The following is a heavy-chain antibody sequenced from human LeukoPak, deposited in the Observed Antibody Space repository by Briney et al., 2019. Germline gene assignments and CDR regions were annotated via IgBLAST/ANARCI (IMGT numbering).Heavy chain of an antibody. CDR1: GFTFSSYA. CDR2: ISYDGSNK. J-gene: IGHJ4*02. V-gene: IGHV3-30-3*01. Sequence: GGSLRLSCAASGFTFSSYAMHWVRQAPGKGLEWVAVISYDGSNKYYADSVKGRFTISKDNSKNTVDLQMNSLRAEDTAVYYCARDGVPASFDYWGQGTLVTVSS. CDR3: ARDGVPASFDY. D-gene: IGHD2-2*01.